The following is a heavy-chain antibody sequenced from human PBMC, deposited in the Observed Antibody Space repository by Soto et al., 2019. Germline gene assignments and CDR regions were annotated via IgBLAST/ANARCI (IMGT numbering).Heavy chain of an antibody. J-gene: IGHJ4*02. CDR3: AKNYFGSGYYYNAFDY. CDR1: GFTFSSYA. Sequence: GGSLRLSCAASGFTFSSYAIHWVRQAPGKGLQWVAFMSNDGGNKYYADSVKGRFTISRDTSNNTLYLQMNSLRAEGTAVYYCAKNYFGSGYYYNAFDYWGQGTPVTVSS. D-gene: IGHD3-10*01. V-gene: IGHV3-30*18. CDR2: MSNDGGNK.